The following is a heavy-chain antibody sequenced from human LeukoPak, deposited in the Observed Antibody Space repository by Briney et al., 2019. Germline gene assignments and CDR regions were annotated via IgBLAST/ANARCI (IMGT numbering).Heavy chain of an antibody. D-gene: IGHD3-10*01. V-gene: IGHV4-59*01. CDR2: IYYSGST. J-gene: IGHJ4*02. Sequence: SETLSLTCTVSGGSISSYYWSWIRQHPGKGLEWIGYIYYSGSTNYNPSLKSRVTISVDTSKTQFSLKLSSVTPADTAVYSCARAGSLLWFGDTKGYFDYWGQGTLVTVSS. CDR3: ARAGSLLWFGDTKGYFDY. CDR1: GGSISSYY.